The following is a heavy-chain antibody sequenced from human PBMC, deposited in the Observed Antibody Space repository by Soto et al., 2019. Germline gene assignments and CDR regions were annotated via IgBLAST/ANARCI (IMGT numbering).Heavy chain of an antibody. CDR1: GFTFSSYG. J-gene: IGHJ6*02. CDR3: ASSTGRESSGWYLWVYYYYGMDV. D-gene: IGHD6-19*01. V-gene: IGHV3-30*03. CDR2: ISYVGSNK. Sequence: QVQLVESGGGVVQPGRSLRLSCAASGFTFSSYGMHWVRQAPGKGLEWVAVISYVGSNKYYADSVKGRFTISRDNSKNTLYLQMNSLRAEDSAVYYCASSTGRESSGWYLWVYYYYGMDVWGQGTTVTVSS.